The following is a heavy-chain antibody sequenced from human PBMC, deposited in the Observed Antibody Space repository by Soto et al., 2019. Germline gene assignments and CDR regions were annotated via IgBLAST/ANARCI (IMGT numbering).Heavy chain of an antibody. V-gene: IGHV3-53*01. D-gene: IGHD5-18*01. Sequence: EVQLVESGGGLIQPGGSLRLSCAASGFTVSSSYMSWVRQAPGKGLEWVSIIHSGGDTYYADSVKGRLTVSRDNSQNTLYLQMNSLRAEDTALYYCARDVYSMDVWGQGTTVTVSS. CDR3: ARDVYSMDV. J-gene: IGHJ6*02. CDR1: GFTVSSSY. CDR2: IHSGGDT.